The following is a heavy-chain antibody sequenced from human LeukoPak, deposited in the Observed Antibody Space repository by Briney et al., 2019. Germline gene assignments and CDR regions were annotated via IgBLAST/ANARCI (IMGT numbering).Heavy chain of an antibody. CDR3: AREDIAACPGTYYYYMDV. CDR1: GGSISSYY. J-gene: IGHJ6*03. V-gene: IGHV4-4*07. D-gene: IGHD6-6*01. Sequence: SETLSLTCTVSGGSISSYYWSWIRQPAGKGLEWIGRIYTSGSTNYNPSLKSRVTMSVDTSKNQFSLKLSSVTAADTAVYYCAREDIAACPGTYYYYMDVWGKGTTVTVSS. CDR2: IYTSGST.